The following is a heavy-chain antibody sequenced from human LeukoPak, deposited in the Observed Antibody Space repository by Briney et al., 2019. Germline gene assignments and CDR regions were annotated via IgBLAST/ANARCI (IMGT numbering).Heavy chain of an antibody. D-gene: IGHD6-19*01. Sequence: GGSLRLSCVGSGFTSSQYWMSWVRQAPGKGLEWVANIRQDGHEKNYADYVKGRFSISRDNAKNPLYLQMNSLRVEDTAFYYCAKDNRRHYTSGPNPDSLHWGQGALVTVSS. J-gene: IGHJ4*02. CDR1: GFTSSQYW. CDR3: AKDNRRHYTSGPNPDSLH. V-gene: IGHV3-7*03. CDR2: IRQDGHEK.